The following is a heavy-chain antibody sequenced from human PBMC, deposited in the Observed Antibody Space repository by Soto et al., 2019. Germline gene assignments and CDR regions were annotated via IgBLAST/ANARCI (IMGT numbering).Heavy chain of an antibody. V-gene: IGHV3-30*18. J-gene: IGHJ4*02. CDR1: GFTFSSYG. CDR2: VSHDGRNT. CDR3: AKGGRQWLVTSDFNY. Sequence: GGSLRLSCAASGFTFSSYGMHWVRQAPGKGLEWVAVVSHDGRNTHYADSLKGRFTISRDSSKNTVSLEMTSLRAEDTAFYYCAKGGRQWLVTSDFNYWGQGALVTVSS. D-gene: IGHD6-19*01.